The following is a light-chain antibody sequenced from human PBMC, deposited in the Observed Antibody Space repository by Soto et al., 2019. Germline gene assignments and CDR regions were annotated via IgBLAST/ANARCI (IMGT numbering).Light chain of an antibody. CDR3: TSHRSSSTPVV. CDR1: SSDVGTYNY. J-gene: IGLJ2*01. Sequence: QSVLTQPASVSGSPGQSITISCTGTSSDVGTYNYVSWYQHHPGKAPKIIIYEVSYRPSGVSTRFSASKSGNTASLTISGLQAEDEADYYCTSHRSSSTPVVFGGGTQLTVL. CDR2: EVS. V-gene: IGLV2-14*01.